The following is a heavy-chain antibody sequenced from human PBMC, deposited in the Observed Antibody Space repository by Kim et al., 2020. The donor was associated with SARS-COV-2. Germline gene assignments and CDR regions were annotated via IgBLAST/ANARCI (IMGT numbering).Heavy chain of an antibody. V-gene: IGHV4-39*01. D-gene: IGHD1-1*01. J-gene: IGHJ4*02. CDR2: VFHSGNT. CDR1: GGSVSTNNYY. CDR3: ATHVTGGNDNGGNSWFDN. Sequence: SETLSLTCTVSGGSVSTNNYYWGWLRQPPGKGLEWIGSVFHSGNTYYNPSLKTRVTVSVDTSKNQFSLRLTSVTAADTAVYYCATHVTGGNDNGGNSWFDNWGQGTLVTVSS.